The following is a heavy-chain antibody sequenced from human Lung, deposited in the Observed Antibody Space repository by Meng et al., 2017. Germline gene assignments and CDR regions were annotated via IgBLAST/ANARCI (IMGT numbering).Heavy chain of an antibody. J-gene: IGHJ4*02. D-gene: IGHD2-15*01. V-gene: IGHV3-21*01. CDR1: GFTFSSYS. CDR3: ARGRVVVAATPSDC. Sequence: EVQLVESGGGLVKPGGSLSLSCAASGFTFSSYSMNWVRQAPGKGLEWVSSISSSSAYADSVKGRFTISRDNAKNSLYLQMNSLRAEDTAVYYCARGRVVVAATPSDCWGQGTLVTVSS. CDR2: ISSSSA.